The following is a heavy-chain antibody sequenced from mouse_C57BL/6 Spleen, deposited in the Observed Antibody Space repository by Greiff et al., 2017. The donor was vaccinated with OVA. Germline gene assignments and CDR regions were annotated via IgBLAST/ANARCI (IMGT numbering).Heavy chain of an antibody. CDR2: INPSTGGT. Sequence: EVQLQQSGPELVKPGASVKISCKASGYSFTGYYMNWVKQSPEKSLEWIGEINPSTGGTTYNQKFKAKATLTVDKSSSTAYMQLKSLTSEDSAVYYCASITTVDYAMDYWGQGTSVTVSS. J-gene: IGHJ4*01. CDR1: GYSFTGYY. D-gene: IGHD1-1*01. V-gene: IGHV1-42*01. CDR3: ASITTVDYAMDY.